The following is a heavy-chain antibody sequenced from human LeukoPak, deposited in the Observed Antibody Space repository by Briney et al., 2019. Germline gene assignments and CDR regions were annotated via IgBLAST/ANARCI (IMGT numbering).Heavy chain of an antibody. CDR3: ARGFAHP. Sequence: PSETLSLTCTVSVGSISGYYWSWFRQPSGKGLEWIGRVYTSGTTNYNPSLKSRVTMSIDTSKNQFSLKLPSVTAADTAVYYCARGFAHPWGQGTLVTVYS. CDR2: VYTSGTT. J-gene: IGHJ5*02. V-gene: IGHV4-4*07. CDR1: VGSISGYY.